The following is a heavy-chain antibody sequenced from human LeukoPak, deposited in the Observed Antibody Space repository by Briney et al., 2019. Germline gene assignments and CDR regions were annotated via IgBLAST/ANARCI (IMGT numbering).Heavy chain of an antibody. D-gene: IGHD1-26*01. Sequence: GGSLRLSCAASGFTFSSYGMHWVRQAPGKGLEWVAFIRYDESNKNYADSVKGRFTISRDNSKNTLYLQMNSLRPEDTAVYHCAKEYSGSFDYWGQGTLVTVSS. CDR3: AKEYSGSFDY. V-gene: IGHV3-30*02. J-gene: IGHJ4*02. CDR1: GFTFSSYG. CDR2: IRYDESNK.